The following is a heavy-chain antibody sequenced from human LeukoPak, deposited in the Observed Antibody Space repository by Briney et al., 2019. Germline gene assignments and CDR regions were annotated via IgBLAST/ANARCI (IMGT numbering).Heavy chain of an antibody. V-gene: IGHV3-33*01. J-gene: IGHJ4*02. CDR1: GFNFSNYG. CDR2: IWYDGSNK. CDR3: ARASTPYSYGLDNTGVLDY. Sequence: PGRSLRLSCAASGFNFSNYGMHWVRQAPGKGLEWVTVIWYDGSNKYYAESVKDRFTISRDNSKNTVYLQMNSLRAEDTAVYYCARASTPYSYGLDNTGVLDYWGQGTLVTVSS. D-gene: IGHD5-18*01.